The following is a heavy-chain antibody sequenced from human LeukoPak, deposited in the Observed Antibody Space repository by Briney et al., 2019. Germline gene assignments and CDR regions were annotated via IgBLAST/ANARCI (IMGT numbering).Heavy chain of an antibody. J-gene: IGHJ5*02. V-gene: IGHV4-39*07. CDR3: ARALLRGWFDP. D-gene: IGHD1-26*01. CDR2: IYYSGST. Sequence: SETLSLTCTVSGGSISSSSYYWGWIRQPPGKGLEWIGSIYYSGSTYYNPTLKSRVTISVDTSKNQFSLKLSSVTAADTAVYYCARALLRGWFDPWGQGTLVTVSS. CDR1: GGSISSSSYY.